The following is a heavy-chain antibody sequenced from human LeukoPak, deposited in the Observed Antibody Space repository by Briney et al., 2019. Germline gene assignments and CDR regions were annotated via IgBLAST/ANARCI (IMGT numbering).Heavy chain of an antibody. CDR1: GFTFSSYA. CDR2: ISGSGGST. V-gene: IGHV3-23*01. CDR3: ANDYGGNEDAFDI. Sequence: GGSLRLSCAASGFTFSSYAMSWVRQAPGKGLEWVSAISGSGGSTYYADSVKGRFTISRDNSKNTLYLQVNSLRAEDTAVYYCANDYGGNEDAFDIWGQGTMVTVSS. D-gene: IGHD4-23*01. J-gene: IGHJ3*02.